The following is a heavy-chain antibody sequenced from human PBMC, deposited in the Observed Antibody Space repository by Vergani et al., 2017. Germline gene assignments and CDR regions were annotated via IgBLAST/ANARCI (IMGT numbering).Heavy chain of an antibody. D-gene: IGHD6-19*01. Sequence: EVQLVESGGGLVQPGGSLRLSCAASGFTFSSYWMSWVRQAPGKGLEWVANIKQDGSEKYYVDSVKGRFTISRDNAKNSLYLQMNSLRAEDTAVYYCAREQWLPIDYFDYWGQGTLVTVSS. V-gene: IGHV3-7*01. J-gene: IGHJ4*02. CDR1: GFTFSSYW. CDR3: AREQWLPIDYFDY. CDR2: IKQDGSEK.